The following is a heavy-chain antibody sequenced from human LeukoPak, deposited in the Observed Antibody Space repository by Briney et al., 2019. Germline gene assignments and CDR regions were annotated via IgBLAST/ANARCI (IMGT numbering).Heavy chain of an antibody. CDR3: ARVTYGDYRNFDY. D-gene: IGHD4-17*01. Sequence: GGSLRRSCAASGYTFTSYAMHWVRQAPGQRLEWMGWINAGNGNTKYSQKFQGRVTITRDTSASTAYMELSSLRSEDTAVYYCARVTYGDYRNFDYWGQGTLVTVSS. J-gene: IGHJ4*02. V-gene: IGHV1-3*01. CDR2: INAGNGNT. CDR1: GYTFTSYA.